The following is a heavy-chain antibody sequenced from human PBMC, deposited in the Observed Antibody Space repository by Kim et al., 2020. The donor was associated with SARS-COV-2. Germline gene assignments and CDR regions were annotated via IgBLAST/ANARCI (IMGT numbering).Heavy chain of an antibody. CDR3: ASGHRYGERGAFDV. V-gene: IGHV5-10-1*01. D-gene: IGHD5-18*01. Sequence: SPSFQGHVTISADKSISTAYLQWSSLKASDTAMYYCASGHRYGERGAFDVWGQGTMVTVSS. J-gene: IGHJ3*01.